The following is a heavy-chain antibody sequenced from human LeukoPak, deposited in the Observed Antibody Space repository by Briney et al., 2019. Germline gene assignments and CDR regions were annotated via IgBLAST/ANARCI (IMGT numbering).Heavy chain of an antibody. Sequence: PSETLPLTCTVSGDSISGSSYYWAWIRQPPRKGLEWIGSVYYTGSTYYMSSLKSRVTISADTSKNLFSLKVNSMTAADTTVYYCARHGPPMQRQFYDSWGQGTLVTVSS. J-gene: IGHJ4*02. CDR2: VYYTGST. D-gene: IGHD5-24*01. CDR3: ARHGPPMQRQFYDS. CDR1: GDSISGSSYY. V-gene: IGHV4-39*01.